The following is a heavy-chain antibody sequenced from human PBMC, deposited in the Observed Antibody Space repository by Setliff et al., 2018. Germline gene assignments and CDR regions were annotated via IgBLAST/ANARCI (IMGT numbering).Heavy chain of an antibody. Sequence: ASVKVSCKTSGYTFISYGISWVRQAPGQGPEWMGWINNYNGNTDYAQNIQGRVTMTTDTSTSTAYMELRSLRSDDTAVYYCARAPRLEWLLPTFDSWGQGTLVTVSS. V-gene: IGHV1-18*01. CDR1: GYTFISYG. CDR3: ARAPRLEWLLPTFDS. D-gene: IGHD3-3*01. J-gene: IGHJ4*02. CDR2: INNYNGNT.